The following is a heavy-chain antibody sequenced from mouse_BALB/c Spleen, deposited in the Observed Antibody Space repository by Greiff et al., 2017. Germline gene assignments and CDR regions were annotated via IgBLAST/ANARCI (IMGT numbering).Heavy chain of an antibody. CDR3: ASIYYDYGGAMDY. D-gene: IGHD2-4*01. Sequence: EVQVVESGGGLVKPGGSLKLSCAASGFAFSSYDMSWVRQTPEKRLEWVAYISSGGGSTYYPDTVKGRFTISRDNAKNTLYLQMSSLKSEDTAMYYCASIYYDYGGAMDYWGQGTSVTVSS. V-gene: IGHV5-12-1*01. CDR2: ISSGGGST. J-gene: IGHJ4*01. CDR1: GFAFSSYD.